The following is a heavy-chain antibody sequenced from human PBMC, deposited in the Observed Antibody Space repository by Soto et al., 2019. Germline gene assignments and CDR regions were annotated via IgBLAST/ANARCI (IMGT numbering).Heavy chain of an antibody. J-gene: IGHJ4*02. Sequence: VASVKVSCKASGYTFTNYNFNWVRQATGQGLEWMGWMNPSTGKTAYAQKFQGRVTMTRNTSISTAYLDLSSLRSEDTAVYYCARLGPISTSSSPSCDHWGQGTLVTVSS. V-gene: IGHV1-8*01. CDR3: ARLGPISTSSSPSCDH. CDR2: MNPSTGKT. D-gene: IGHD2-2*01. CDR1: GYTFTNYN.